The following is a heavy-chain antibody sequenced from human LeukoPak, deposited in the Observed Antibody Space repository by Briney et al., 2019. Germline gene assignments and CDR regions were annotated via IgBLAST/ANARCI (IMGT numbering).Heavy chain of an antibody. D-gene: IGHD5-18*01. J-gene: IGHJ4*02. CDR2: ISYDGSNK. Sequence: PGRSLRLSCAASGFTFSSYGMHWVRQAPGKGLEWVAVISYDGSNKYYADSVKGRFTISRDNSKNTLYLQMNSLRAEDTAVYYCAGSYTAMVKELDYWGQGTLVTVSS. CDR3: AGSYTAMVKELDY. CDR1: GFTFSSYG. V-gene: IGHV3-30*03.